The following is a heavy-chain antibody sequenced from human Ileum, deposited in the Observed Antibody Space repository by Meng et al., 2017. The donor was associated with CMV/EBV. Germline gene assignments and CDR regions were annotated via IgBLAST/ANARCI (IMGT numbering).Heavy chain of an antibody. Sequence: QESGPGPVKPSEPLSPTVSISGGSITSYDWSWIRQPAGKGLEWIGRIYVSGSTNYSPSLKSRVTMSVDTSKNQFSLKLSSVTAADTAIYYCAKGTGVTDPFDYWGQGTLVTVSS. CDR2: IYVSGST. V-gene: IGHV4-4*07. CDR1: GGSITSYD. CDR3: AKGTGVTDPFDY. J-gene: IGHJ4*02. D-gene: IGHD1-14*01.